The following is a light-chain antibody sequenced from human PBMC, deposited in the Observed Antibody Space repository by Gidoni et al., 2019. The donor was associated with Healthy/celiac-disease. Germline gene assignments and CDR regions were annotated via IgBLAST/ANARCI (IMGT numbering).Light chain of an antibody. CDR3: QQYNSYPLT. CDR2: KAS. Sequence: DIQMTQSPSTLSASVGDRVTITCRASPSISSWLAWYQQKPGKAPKRLIYKASSLESGVPSRFSGSGSGTEFTLTISSLLPDDFATYYCQQYNSYPLTFGGGTKVEIK. J-gene: IGKJ4*01. V-gene: IGKV1-5*03. CDR1: PSISSW.